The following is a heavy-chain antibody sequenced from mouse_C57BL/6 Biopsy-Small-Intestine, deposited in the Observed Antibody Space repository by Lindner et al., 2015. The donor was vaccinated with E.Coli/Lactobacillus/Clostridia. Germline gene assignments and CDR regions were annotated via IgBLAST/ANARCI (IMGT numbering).Heavy chain of an antibody. CDR2: IYPNNGVY. CDR1: AYSFTGYY. V-gene: IGHV1-31*01. Sequence: VQLQESGPELVKPGASVKASCKASAYSFTGYYMHWVKQSHGNILDWIGYIYPNNGVYSHNQKFQDKATLTVDKSSNTAYMELRSLTSEDSAVYYCARSVQRYYAMDYWGQGTQSPSPQ. D-gene: IGHD2-14*01. CDR3: ARSVQRYYAMDY. J-gene: IGHJ4*01.